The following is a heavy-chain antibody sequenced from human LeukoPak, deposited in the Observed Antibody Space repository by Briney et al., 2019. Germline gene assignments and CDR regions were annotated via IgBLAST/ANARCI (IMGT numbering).Heavy chain of an antibody. CDR1: GGSISSSSYY. CDR2: IYYSGST. V-gene: IGHV4-39*07. J-gene: IGHJ4*02. D-gene: IGHD3-22*01. Sequence: SGTLSLTCTVSGGSISSSSYYWGWIRQPPGKGLEWIGSIYYSGSTYYNPSLKSRVTISVDTSKNQFSLKLSSVTAADTAVYYCARDPFHYYDSSGYYYVWGQGTLVTVSS. CDR3: ARDPFHYYDSSGYYYV.